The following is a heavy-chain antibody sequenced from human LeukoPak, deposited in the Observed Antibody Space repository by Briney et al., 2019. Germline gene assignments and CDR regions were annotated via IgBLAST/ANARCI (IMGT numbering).Heavy chain of an antibody. D-gene: IGHD2-2*01. CDR1: GFTFSDYY. J-gene: IGHJ4*02. Sequence: GGALRLSCAASGFTFSDYYMSWIRQAPGKGLEGVSYISSSGSTIYYADSVKGRFTISRDNAKNSLYLQMNSLRAEDTAVYYCARACSSTSCFDYWGQGTLVTVSS. CDR2: ISSSGSTI. CDR3: ARACSSTSCFDY. V-gene: IGHV3-11*01.